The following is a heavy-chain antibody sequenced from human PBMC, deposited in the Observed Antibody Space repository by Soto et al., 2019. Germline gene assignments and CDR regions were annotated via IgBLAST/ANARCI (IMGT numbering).Heavy chain of an antibody. Sequence: SVKVSCKXSGGTFSSYAISWVRQAPGQGLEWMGGIIPIFGTANYAQKFQGRVTITADESTSTAYMELSSLRSEDTAVYYCARELAAAGTDWFDPWGQGTLVTV. D-gene: IGHD6-13*01. J-gene: IGHJ5*02. CDR1: GGTFSSYA. CDR2: IIPIFGTA. CDR3: ARELAAAGTDWFDP. V-gene: IGHV1-69*13.